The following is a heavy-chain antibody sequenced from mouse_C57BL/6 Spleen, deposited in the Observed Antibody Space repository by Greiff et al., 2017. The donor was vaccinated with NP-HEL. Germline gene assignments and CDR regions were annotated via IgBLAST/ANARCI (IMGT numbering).Heavy chain of an antibody. CDR3: ARYGNYGYYAMDY. Sequence: QVQLQQPGAELVKPGASVKMSCKASGYTFTSYWINWVKQRPGQGLEWIGDIYPGSGSTNYNEKFKSKATLTVDTSSSTAYMQLSSLTSEDSAVYYCARYGNYGYYAMDYWGQGTSVTVSS. V-gene: IGHV1-55*01. D-gene: IGHD2-1*01. CDR1: GYTFTSYW. CDR2: IYPGSGST. J-gene: IGHJ4*01.